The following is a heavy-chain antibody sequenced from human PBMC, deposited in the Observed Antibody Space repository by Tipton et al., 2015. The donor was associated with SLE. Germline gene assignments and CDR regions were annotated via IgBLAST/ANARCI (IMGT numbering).Heavy chain of an antibody. J-gene: IGHJ6*02. Sequence: SLRLSCAASGFTFSSYSMNWVRQAPGKGLEWVSYISSSSSTIYYADSVKGRFTISRDNAKNSLYLQMNSLRAEDTAVYYCASCVFGLTTLVDYYGMDVWCQGTTVTVSS. D-gene: IGHD4-23*01. CDR2: ISSSSSTI. CDR3: ASCVFGLTTLVDYYGMDV. V-gene: IGHV3-48*01. CDR1: GFTFSSYS.